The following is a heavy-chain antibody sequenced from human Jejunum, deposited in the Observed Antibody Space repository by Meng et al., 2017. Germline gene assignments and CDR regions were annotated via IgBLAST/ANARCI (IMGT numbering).Heavy chain of an antibody. Sequence: GESLKISCAASGFTFSSSTMSWVRQAPGKGLEWVSAISGSGGSTYYADSVKGRFTISRDNSKKTLYLQMNTLRAEDTATYYCAKLTANWGQGTLVTVSS. CDR1: GFTFSSST. V-gene: IGHV3-23*01. J-gene: IGHJ4*02. CDR3: AKLTAN. CDR2: ISGSGGST. D-gene: IGHD4/OR15-4a*01.